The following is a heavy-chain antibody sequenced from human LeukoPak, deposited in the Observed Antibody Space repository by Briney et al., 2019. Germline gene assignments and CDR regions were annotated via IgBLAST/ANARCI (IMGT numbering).Heavy chain of an antibody. Sequence: GGSLRLSCAASVFTFSSYWMHWVRQAPGKGLVWVSRINSDGSSTSYADSVKGRFTISRDNAKNTLYLQMNSLRAEDTAVYYCAREYYYDSSGYYPWGQGTLVTVSS. D-gene: IGHD3-22*01. J-gene: IGHJ5*02. V-gene: IGHV3-74*01. CDR2: INSDGSST. CDR1: VFTFSSYW. CDR3: AREYYYDSSGYYP.